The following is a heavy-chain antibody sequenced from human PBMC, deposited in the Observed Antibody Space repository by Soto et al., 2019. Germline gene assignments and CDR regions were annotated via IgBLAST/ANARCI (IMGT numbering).Heavy chain of an antibody. CDR2: IYYTGST. D-gene: IGHD3-9*01. CDR3: ATLVRTGHLYNWFDT. J-gene: IGHJ5*01. CDR1: GDAISGYY. Sequence: PSETLSLTCSVSGDAISGYYWSWVRQPPGKGLEWVGDIYYTGSTNYNAALKSRVTRSVDTTKNYFSMKLSSLAAADAAVYYCATLVRTGHLYNWFDTWGQGTLVTVSS. V-gene: IGHV4-59*01.